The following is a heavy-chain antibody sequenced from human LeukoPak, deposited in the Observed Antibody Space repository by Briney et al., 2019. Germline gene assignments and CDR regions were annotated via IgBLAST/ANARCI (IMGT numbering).Heavy chain of an antibody. CDR1: GFTFSSYA. J-gene: IGHJ1*01. D-gene: IGHD6-19*01. CDR2: ISGSGGST. CDR3: AAGGQWLVPEYFQH. V-gene: IGHV3-23*01. Sequence: GGSLRLSCAASGFTFSSYAMGGVRRAPGRGWGGASAISGSGGSTYYTDSVKGRFTISRDNSKNTLYLQMNSLRAEDTAVYYCAAGGQWLVPEYFQHWGQGTLVTVSS.